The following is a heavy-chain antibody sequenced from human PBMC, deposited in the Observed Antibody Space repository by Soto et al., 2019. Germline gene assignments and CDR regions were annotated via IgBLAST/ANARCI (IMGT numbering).Heavy chain of an antibody. CDR3: AKDRALENQTPYGMDV. V-gene: IGHV3-23*01. CDR2: ISGRGDHR. Sequence: EMQLLESGGGLGQPGGSLRLSCVASPITVYNFAAMSWVRQPLERGLEWVSTISGRGDHRYYADSVKGRFTISRDNSKNRLYLQMDGLRVDDTAVYYCAKDRALENQTPYGMDVWGQGTTVTV. D-gene: IGHD2-2*01. J-gene: IGHJ6*02. CDR1: PITVYNFAA.